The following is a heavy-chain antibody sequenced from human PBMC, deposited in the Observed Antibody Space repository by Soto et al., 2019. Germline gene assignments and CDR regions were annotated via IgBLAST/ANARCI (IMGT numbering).Heavy chain of an antibody. CDR3: AMVENYVTPTPQDV. J-gene: IGHJ6*02. CDR2: ISTYSGNT. D-gene: IGHD3-16*01. V-gene: IGHV1-18*01. CDR1: GYIFVNYG. Sequence: QVQLVQSGDEVRKPGSSVKVSCKASGYIFVNYGITWVRQAPGQGLEWMGWISTYSGNTHYESKVQGRLTMTTDTSTSTAYMDLGSLTSDDKYVYYCAMVENYVTPTPQDVWGQGTTVTVSS.